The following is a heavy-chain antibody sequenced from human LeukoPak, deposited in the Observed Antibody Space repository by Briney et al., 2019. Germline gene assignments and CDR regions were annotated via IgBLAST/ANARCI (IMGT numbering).Heavy chain of an antibody. V-gene: IGHV3-21*01. CDR1: GFAFSTYS. D-gene: IGHD3-10*01. J-gene: IGHJ6*03. CDR3: AREITMVRGVWYYYYYMDV. CDR2: ISSSSSSI. Sequence: GGSLRLSCAASGFAFSTYSMNWVRQAPGKGLEWVSSISSSSSSIYYADSVKGRFTISRDNAKDSLYLQMNSLRAEDTAVYYCAREITMVRGVWYYYYYMDVWGKGTTVTISS.